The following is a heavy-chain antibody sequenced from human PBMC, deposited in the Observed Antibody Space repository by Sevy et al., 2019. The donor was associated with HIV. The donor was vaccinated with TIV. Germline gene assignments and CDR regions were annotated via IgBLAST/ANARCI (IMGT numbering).Heavy chain of an antibody. J-gene: IGHJ4*02. CDR2: IRGDGTTT. Sequence: GGSLRLSCAASGFTFSNYWMHWVRQVPGKGPTWVSNIRGDGTTTVYADSVKGRFTISRESAKNTLYLQMNNLRAEDTATYYCARYAYDSNFDYWGQGTLVTVSS. D-gene: IGHD3-16*01. CDR3: ARYAYDSNFDY. CDR1: GFTFSNYW. V-gene: IGHV3-74*01.